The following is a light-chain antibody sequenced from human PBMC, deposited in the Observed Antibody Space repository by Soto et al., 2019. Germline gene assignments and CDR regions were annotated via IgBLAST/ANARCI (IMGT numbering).Light chain of an antibody. Sequence: DIQMTQSPSSLSASVGDRVTITCQASQDISTYLNWYQHKPGKAPKLLIYGASNLETGVPSRFSGGGSGTRFTFTINSLQPEDIATYYCQQYDNLPSFGPGTKVDIK. J-gene: IGKJ3*01. CDR2: GAS. V-gene: IGKV1-33*01. CDR3: QQYDNLPS. CDR1: QDISTY.